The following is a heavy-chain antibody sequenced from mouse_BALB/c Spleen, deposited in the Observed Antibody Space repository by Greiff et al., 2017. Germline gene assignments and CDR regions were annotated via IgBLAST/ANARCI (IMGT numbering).Heavy chain of an antibody. V-gene: IGHV5-9-4*01. J-gene: IGHJ3*01. CDR1: GFTFSSYA. CDR3: ARDRGNYEFAY. Sequence: EVHLVESGGGLVKPGGSLKLSCAASGFTFSSYAMSWVRQSPEKRLEWVAEISSGGSYTYYPDTVTGRFTISRDNAKNTLYLEMSSLRSEDTAMYYCARDRGNYEFAYWGQGTLVTVSA. CDR2: ISSGGSYT. D-gene: IGHD2-1*01.